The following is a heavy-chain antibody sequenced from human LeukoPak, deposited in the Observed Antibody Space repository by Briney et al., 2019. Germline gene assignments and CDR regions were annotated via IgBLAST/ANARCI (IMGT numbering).Heavy chain of an antibody. D-gene: IGHD3-3*01. CDR2: ISSSSGYI. Sequence: GGSLRLSCAASGFTFSSYTMSWVRQTPGKGLEWVSSISSSSGYIYYADSVKGRFTISRDNSKNTLYLQMNSLRAEDTAVYYCANLYYDFWQKRVPWGQGTLVTVSS. V-gene: IGHV3-23*01. CDR1: GFTFSSYT. CDR3: ANLYYDFWQKRVP. J-gene: IGHJ5*02.